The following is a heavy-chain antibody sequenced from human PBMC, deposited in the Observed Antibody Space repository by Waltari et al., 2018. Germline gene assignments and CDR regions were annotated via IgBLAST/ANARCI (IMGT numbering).Heavy chain of an antibody. D-gene: IGHD7-27*01. V-gene: IGHV4-4*07. J-gene: IGHJ3*02. Sequence: QVQLQESGPGLVKPSETLSLTCTVSGDSISTYYWSWIRQPAGKGLEWIGRFHNSGTTYYNPSLKSRVTMSVDTSNNQFSLKLDSVTAADTAVYYCARAKENWGRNAFDIWGQGTVLTVSS. CDR2: FHNSGTT. CDR3: ARAKENWGRNAFDI. CDR1: GDSISTYY.